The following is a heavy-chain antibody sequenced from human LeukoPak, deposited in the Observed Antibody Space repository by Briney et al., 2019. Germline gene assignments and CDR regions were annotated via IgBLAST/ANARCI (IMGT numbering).Heavy chain of an antibody. CDR2: IYYSGST. D-gene: IGHD5-24*01. CDR3: ARGVRDGYNYGGSVYFDY. J-gene: IGHJ4*02. CDR1: GGSISSYY. Sequence: SETLSLTCTVSGGSISSYYWSWIRQPPGKGLEWIGYIYYSGSTNYNPSLKSRVTISVDTSKNQFSLKLSSVTAADTAVYYCARGVRDGYNYGGSVYFDYWGQGTLVTVSS. V-gene: IGHV4-59*01.